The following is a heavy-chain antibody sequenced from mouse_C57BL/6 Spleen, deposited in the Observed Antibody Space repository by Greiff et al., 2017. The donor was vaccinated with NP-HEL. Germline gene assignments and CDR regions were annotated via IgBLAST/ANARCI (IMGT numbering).Heavy chain of an antibody. V-gene: IGHV1-69*01. J-gene: IGHJ3*01. CDR3: ARETYGSSYPAWFAY. D-gene: IGHD1-1*01. CDR2: IDPSDSYT. Sequence: VQLQQPGAELVMPGASVKLSCKASGYTFTSYWMHWVKQRPGQGLEWIGEIDPSDSYTNYNQKFKGKSTLTVDKSSSTAYMQLSSLTSEDSAVYYCARETYGSSYPAWFAYWGQGTLVTVSA. CDR1: GYTFTSYW.